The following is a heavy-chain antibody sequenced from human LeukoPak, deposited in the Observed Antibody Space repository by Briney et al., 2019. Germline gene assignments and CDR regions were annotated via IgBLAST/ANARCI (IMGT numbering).Heavy chain of an antibody. Sequence: GGSLRLSCAASGFTVSSNYMSWVRQAPGKGLEWVSVIYSGGSTYYADSVKGRFTISRDNSKNTLYLQMNSLRAEDTAVYYCARDLGDYYDSSGRRGDDAFDIWGQGTMVTVSS. CDR2: IYSGGST. J-gene: IGHJ3*02. CDR3: ARDLGDYYDSSGRRGDDAFDI. D-gene: IGHD3-22*01. CDR1: GFTVSSNY. V-gene: IGHV3-53*01.